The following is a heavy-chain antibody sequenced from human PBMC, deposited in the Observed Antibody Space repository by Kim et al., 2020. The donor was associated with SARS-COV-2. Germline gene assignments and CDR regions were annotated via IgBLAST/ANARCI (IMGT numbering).Heavy chain of an antibody. J-gene: IGHJ4*02. CDR3: AKVCSGGSCYSDFDY. D-gene: IGHD2-15*01. Sequence: QKCQGRVTITADESTSTAYMELSSLRAEDTAVYYCAKVCSGGSCYSDFDYWGQGTLVTVSS. V-gene: IGHV1-69*01.